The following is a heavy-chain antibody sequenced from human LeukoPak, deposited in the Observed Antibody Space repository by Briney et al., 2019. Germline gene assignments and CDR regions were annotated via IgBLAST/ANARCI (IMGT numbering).Heavy chain of an antibody. Sequence: SETLSLTCSVSGGSLTSGTYHWGWIRQPPGKGLEWIGSIYFDGSTHDNPSLKSRVTMSIDTSKNQFSLRLISVTAADTAVYYCARGLRYFDWGQGTLVTVSS. D-gene: IGHD3-9*01. CDR1: GGSLTSGTYH. J-gene: IGHJ4*02. CDR2: IYFDGST. CDR3: ARGLRYFD. V-gene: IGHV4-39*07.